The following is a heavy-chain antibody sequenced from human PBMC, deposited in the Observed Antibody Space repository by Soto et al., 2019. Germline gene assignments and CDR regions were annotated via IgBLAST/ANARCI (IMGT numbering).Heavy chain of an antibody. CDR2: IIPILGIA. CDR1: GYTFTSYY. Sequence: GASVKVSCKASGYTFTSYYMHWVRQAPGQGLEWMGRIIPILGIANYAQKFRGRVTITADKSTSTAYMELSSLRSEDTAVYYCARDREYYYDSSGPGIYYFDYWGQGTLVTVSS. D-gene: IGHD3-22*01. CDR3: ARDREYYYDSSGPGIYYFDY. V-gene: IGHV1-69*04. J-gene: IGHJ4*02.